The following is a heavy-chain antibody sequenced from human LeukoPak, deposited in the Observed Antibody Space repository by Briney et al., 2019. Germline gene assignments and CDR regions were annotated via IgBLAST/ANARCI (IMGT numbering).Heavy chain of an antibody. D-gene: IGHD5-24*01. Sequence: GESLTLSCAASGFTFSSYAMSWVRQAPGKGLEWVSAISNSGGSTYYADSVKGRFTISRDNSKNTLYLQMNSLRAEDTAVYYCAKVLQYYYYGMDVWGQGTTVTVSS. J-gene: IGHJ6*02. V-gene: IGHV3-23*01. CDR1: GFTFSSYA. CDR2: ISNSGGST. CDR3: AKVLQYYYYGMDV.